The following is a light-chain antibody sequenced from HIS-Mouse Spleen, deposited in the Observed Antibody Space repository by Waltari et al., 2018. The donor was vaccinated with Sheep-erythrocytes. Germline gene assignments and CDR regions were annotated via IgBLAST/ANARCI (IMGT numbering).Light chain of an antibody. CDR1: SSDVGGYNY. CDR2: DVS. Sequence: QSALTQPRSVSGSPGQSVTISCTGTSSDVGGYNYVSWYQQHPGKAPKLMIYDVSKRPSGVPDVFSCSKSGNTASLTISGLQAEDEADYYCCSYAGSYNHVFATGTKVTVL. J-gene: IGLJ1*01. CDR3: CSYAGSYNHV. V-gene: IGLV2-11*01.